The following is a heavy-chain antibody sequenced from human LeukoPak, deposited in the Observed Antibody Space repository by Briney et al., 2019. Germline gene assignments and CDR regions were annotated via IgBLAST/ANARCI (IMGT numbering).Heavy chain of an antibody. D-gene: IGHD6-13*01. Sequence: SETLSLTCTVSGGSISSSSYYWGWIRQPPGKGLEWIGSIYYSGSTYYNPSLKSRVTISVDTSKNQFSLKLSSVTAADTAVYYCARGHSSSSLYWGQGTLVTVSS. J-gene: IGHJ4*02. CDR1: GGSISSSSYY. CDR3: ARGHSSSSLY. V-gene: IGHV4-39*01. CDR2: IYYSGST.